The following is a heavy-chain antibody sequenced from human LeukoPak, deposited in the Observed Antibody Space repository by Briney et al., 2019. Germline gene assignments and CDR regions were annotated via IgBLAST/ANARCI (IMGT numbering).Heavy chain of an antibody. J-gene: IGHJ4*01. CDR3: ARQGSSGYHGVFYFDY. Sequence: GESLKISCQGSGYTSTTYWIGWVRQMPGKGLEWMGIISPGDSDATYSASFQGQVTISADKSVSTAYLQWSSLKASDTAMYYCARQGSSGYHGVFYFDYWGQGTLVSVSS. CDR1: GYTSTTYW. CDR2: ISPGDSDA. V-gene: IGHV5-51*01. D-gene: IGHD3-22*01.